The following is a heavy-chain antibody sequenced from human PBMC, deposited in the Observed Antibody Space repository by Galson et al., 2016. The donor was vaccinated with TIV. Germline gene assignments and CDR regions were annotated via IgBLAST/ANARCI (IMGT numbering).Heavy chain of an antibody. CDR2: ISDDGNNR. D-gene: IGHD3-22*01. J-gene: IGHJ5*02. CDR3: TKDADATSMIVVAAS. V-gene: IGHV3-30*18. CDR1: GFTFSSFG. Sequence: SLRLSCAASGFTFSSFGMHWVRQAPSKGLECVAVISDDGNNRYYADSVKGRFTISRDNSRNTLYLQMNSLRVEDTAVYYCTKDADATSMIVVAASWGQGALVTVTS.